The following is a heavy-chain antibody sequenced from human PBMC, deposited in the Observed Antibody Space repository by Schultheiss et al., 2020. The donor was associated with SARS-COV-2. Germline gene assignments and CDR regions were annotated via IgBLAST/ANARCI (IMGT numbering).Heavy chain of an antibody. CDR3: VRDGSGAGDALDI. V-gene: IGHV3-48*03. CDR1: GLSFSNYE. CDR2: ISNSDTTT. J-gene: IGHJ3*02. Sequence: GGSLRLSCAASGLSFSNYEMNWVRQAPGKGLEWISYISNSDTTTFYADSVKGRFVISRDNARNSLHLQMDNLRAEDTAVYYCVRDGSGAGDALDIWGQGTLVTVSS. D-gene: IGHD3-3*01.